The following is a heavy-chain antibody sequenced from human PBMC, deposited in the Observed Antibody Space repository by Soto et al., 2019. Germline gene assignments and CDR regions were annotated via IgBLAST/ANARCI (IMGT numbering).Heavy chain of an antibody. V-gene: IGHV4-30-4*01. CDR2: IFSSGST. CDR1: GGSISSGDYY. J-gene: IGHJ4*02. Sequence: QVQLQESGPGLVKPSQTLSLTCTVSGGSISSGDYYWSWIRQPPGKGLEWIGYIFSSGSTYYNPSLKSRVTISVDTSKNQFSLKLGSVTAADTAVYYCARWLGYGPHFDYWGQGTLVTVSS. CDR3: ARWLGYGPHFDY. D-gene: IGHD5-12*01.